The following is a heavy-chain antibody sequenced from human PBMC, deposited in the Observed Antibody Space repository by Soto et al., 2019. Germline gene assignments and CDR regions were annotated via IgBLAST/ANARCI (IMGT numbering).Heavy chain of an antibody. CDR1: GFMFSDYA. CDR2: IGKSGSDR. Sequence: EVKLVESGGGMVQSGGSLRISCKVSGFMFSDYAMTWVRQAPGKRLEWVSSIGKSGSDRDYADSVKGRFTISRDNSENTVYLQMDSLKIEDTALYFCMKVRDYWGQGTEVT. J-gene: IGHJ4*02. CDR3: MKVRDY. V-gene: IGHV3-23*04.